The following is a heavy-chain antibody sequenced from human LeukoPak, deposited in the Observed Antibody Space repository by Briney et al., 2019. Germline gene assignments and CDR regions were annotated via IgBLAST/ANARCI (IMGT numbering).Heavy chain of an antibody. CDR1: GFTFSSYS. D-gene: IGHD3-3*01. J-gene: IGHJ4*02. CDR3: ARDSSLRFLEWLLGYFDY. Sequence: PGGSLRLSCAASGFTFSSYSRNWVRQAPGKGLEWVSSISSSSSYIYYADSVKGRFTISRDNAKNSLYPQMNSLRAEDTAVYYCARDSSLRFLEWLLGYFDYWGQGTLVTVSS. CDR2: ISSSSSYI. V-gene: IGHV3-21*01.